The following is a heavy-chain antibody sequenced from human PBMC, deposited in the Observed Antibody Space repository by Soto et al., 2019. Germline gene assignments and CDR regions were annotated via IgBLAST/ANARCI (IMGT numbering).Heavy chain of an antibody. CDR3: ARDRGTKGITMIVVGMGYYFDY. CDR2: ISYDGSNK. D-gene: IGHD3-22*01. Sequence: QVQLVESGGGVVQPGRSLRLSCAASGFTFSSYAMHWVRQAPGKGLEWVAVISYDGSNKYYADSVKGRFTISRDNSKNTLYLQMNSLRDEDTAVYYCARDRGTKGITMIVVGMGYYFDYWGQGTLVTVSS. CDR1: GFTFSSYA. J-gene: IGHJ4*02. V-gene: IGHV3-30-3*01.